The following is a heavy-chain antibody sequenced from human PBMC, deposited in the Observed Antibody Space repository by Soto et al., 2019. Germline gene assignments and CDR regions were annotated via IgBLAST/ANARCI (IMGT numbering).Heavy chain of an antibody. V-gene: IGHV4-31*03. Sequence: QVQLQESGPGLVKPSQTLSLTCTVSGGSISSGGYYWSWIRQHPGKGLEWIGYIYYSGSTYYNPSLKGRVTKSVDTCKNQFSLKLRSVTAADSAVYYCARDLPKDSTSDAFDIWGQGTMVTVSS. CDR3: ARDLPKDSTSDAFDI. J-gene: IGHJ3*02. D-gene: IGHD2-2*01. CDR1: GGSISSGGYY. CDR2: IYYSGST.